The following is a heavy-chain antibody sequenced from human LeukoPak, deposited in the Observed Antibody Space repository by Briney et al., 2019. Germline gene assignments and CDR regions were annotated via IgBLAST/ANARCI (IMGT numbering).Heavy chain of an antibody. V-gene: IGHV3-15*01. CDR3: TTEGETYYYDDSATPNFDY. Sequence: PGGSLRLSCAASGFTFSNAWMSWVRQAPGKGLEWVGRIKSKTDGGTTDYAAPVKGRFTISRDDSKNTLFLQMNSLRTEDTAVYYCTTEGETYYYDDSATPNFDYWGQGTLVTVSS. J-gene: IGHJ4*02. CDR1: GFTFSNAW. CDR2: IKSKTDGGTT. D-gene: IGHD3-22*01.